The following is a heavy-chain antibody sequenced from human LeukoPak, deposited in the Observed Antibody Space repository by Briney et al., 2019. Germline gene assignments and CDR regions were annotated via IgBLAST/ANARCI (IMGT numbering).Heavy chain of an antibody. V-gene: IGHV3-33*01. J-gene: IGHJ3*02. CDR1: GFTFSSYG. Sequence: GRSLRLSCAASGFTFSSYGMHWVRQAPGKGLEWVAVIWDDGSNKYYADSVKGRFTISRDNSKNTLYLQMNSLRAEDTAVYYGARDGREQWLVPKDAFDIWGQGTMVTVSS. CDR2: IWDDGSNK. CDR3: ARDGREQWLVPKDAFDI. D-gene: IGHD6-19*01.